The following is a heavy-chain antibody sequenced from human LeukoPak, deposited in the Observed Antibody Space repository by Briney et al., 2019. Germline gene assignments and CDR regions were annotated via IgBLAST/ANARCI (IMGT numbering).Heavy chain of an antibody. D-gene: IGHD2-21*01. Sequence: PGGSLRLSCAASRFTFSDYTMTWIRQAPGKGLEWVSYISNSGSDTYSAESVRGRFSISRDNAKNSLYLQMNNLRAEDTAVYYCARDSFVVLGRYYYYYYGMDVWGQGTTVTVSS. CDR3: ARDSFVVLGRYYYYYYGMDV. J-gene: IGHJ6*02. V-gene: IGHV3-11*01. CDR2: ISNSGSDT. CDR1: RFTFSDYT.